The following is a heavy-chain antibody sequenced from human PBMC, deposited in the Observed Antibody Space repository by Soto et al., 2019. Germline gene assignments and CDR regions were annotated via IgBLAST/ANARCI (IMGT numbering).Heavy chain of an antibody. J-gene: IGHJ3*02. CDR3: ARQKLWRATMNIDATDI. CDR1: GYTFSTYW. D-gene: IGHD1-26*01. V-gene: IGHV5-51*01. CDR2: IYPGDSDT. Sequence: GESLKIPCQASGYTFSTYWIGWVRQLPGTGLEWMGLIYPGDSDTSYSPSFQGQVTISADKSTSTVYLQWTSLKASDTAMYYCARQKLWRATMNIDATDIWGQGTMVTVSS.